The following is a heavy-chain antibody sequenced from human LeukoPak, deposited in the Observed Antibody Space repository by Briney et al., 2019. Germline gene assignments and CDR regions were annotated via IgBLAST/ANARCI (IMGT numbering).Heavy chain of an antibody. CDR3: AREMGSREGCNI. J-gene: IGHJ4*02. CDR2: IYSDGNT. Sequence: LRQAPGKGLEWIGSIYSDGNTHYNPSHKSRVTISVDTSKNPFSLKVTSMTAADTAVYYCAREMGSREGCNIWGQGTLVTVSS. D-gene: IGHD5-24*01. V-gene: IGHV4-39*02.